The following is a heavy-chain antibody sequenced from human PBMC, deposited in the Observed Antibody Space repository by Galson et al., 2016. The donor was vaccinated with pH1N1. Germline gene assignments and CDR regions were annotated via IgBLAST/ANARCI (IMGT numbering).Heavy chain of an antibody. Sequence: TLSLTCTVSGTSISSGSYYWSWIRQPAGKGLEWIGHIHTSGSTNYNPSLKSRVTISVDTSKNQFSLKVSSVTAADTAGDYCARDRSPARLYYWGQGTLVTVSS. J-gene: IGHJ4*02. CDR2: IHTSGST. D-gene: IGHD2-2*01. CDR1: GTSISSGSYY. CDR3: ARDRSPARLYY. V-gene: IGHV4-61*09.